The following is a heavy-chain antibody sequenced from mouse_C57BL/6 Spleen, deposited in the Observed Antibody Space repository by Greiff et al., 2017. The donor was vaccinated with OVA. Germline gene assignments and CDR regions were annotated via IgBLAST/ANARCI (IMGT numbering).Heavy chain of an antibody. CDR1: GYTFTDYY. CDR3: ARVFTVVEGYFDV. J-gene: IGHJ1*03. D-gene: IGHD1-1*01. CDR2: IYPGSGNT. Sequence: VQGVESGPELVKPGASVKISCKASGYTFTDYYINWVKQRPGQGLEWIGWIYPGSGNTKYNEKFKGKATLTVDTSSSTAYMQLSSLTSEDSAVYFCARVFTVVEGYFDVWGTGTTVTVSS. V-gene: IGHV1-84*01.